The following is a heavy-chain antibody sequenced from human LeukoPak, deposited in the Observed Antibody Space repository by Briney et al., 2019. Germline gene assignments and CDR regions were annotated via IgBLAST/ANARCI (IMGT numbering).Heavy chain of an antibody. D-gene: IGHD3-3*01. CDR3: ARAGGITIFGVGPRALDI. Sequence: ASVKVSCKASGYTFTGYYMHWVRQAPGQGLEWMGWINPNSGGTNYAQKFQGRVTMTRDTSISTAYMELSRLRSDDTAVYYCARAGGITIFGVGPRALDIWGQGTMVTVSS. V-gene: IGHV1-2*02. CDR2: INPNSGGT. J-gene: IGHJ3*02. CDR1: GYTFTGYY.